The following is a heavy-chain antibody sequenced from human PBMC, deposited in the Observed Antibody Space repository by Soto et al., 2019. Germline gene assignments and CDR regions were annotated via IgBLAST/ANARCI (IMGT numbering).Heavy chain of an antibody. CDR3: ARYTYDYGSGPPR. Sequence: PSETLSLTCTVSGASISSGGYYWNWIRQHPGKGLEWIGCIYYSGNTNYNPSLKSRITISLDASKSQFSLKLSSVTAADTAVYYCARYTYDYGSGPPRWGQGTLVTVSS. CDR2: IYYSGNT. CDR1: GASISSGGYY. J-gene: IGHJ4*02. D-gene: IGHD3-10*01. V-gene: IGHV4-31*03.